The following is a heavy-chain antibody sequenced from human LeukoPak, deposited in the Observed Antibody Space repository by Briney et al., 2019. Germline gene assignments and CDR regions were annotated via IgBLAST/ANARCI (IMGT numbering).Heavy chain of an antibody. CDR1: GGSFSGYY. V-gene: IGHV4-34*01. J-gene: IGHJ4*02. CDR2: INHSGST. Sequence: SETLSLTCAVYGGSFSGYYWSWILQPPGKGLEWIGEINHSGSTNYNPSLKSRVTISVDTSKNQFSLKLSSVTAADTAVYYCAGGAGEMATITYYFDYWGQGTLVAVSS. D-gene: IGHD5-24*01. CDR3: AGGAGEMATITYYFDY.